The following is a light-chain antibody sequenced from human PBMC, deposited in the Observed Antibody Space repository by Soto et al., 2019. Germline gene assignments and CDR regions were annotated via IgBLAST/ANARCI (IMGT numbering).Light chain of an antibody. CDR2: GAS. Sequence: EIVLTQSPGTLSLSPGERATLSCRASQSVSSSYLAWYQQKPGQAPRLLIYGASSRATGIPDRFSGSGSGTDFTLTISRLEPEDFAVYYCQQYGSSPSGTFGQGTKVEI. CDR1: QSVSSSY. V-gene: IGKV3-20*01. J-gene: IGKJ1*01. CDR3: QQYGSSPSGT.